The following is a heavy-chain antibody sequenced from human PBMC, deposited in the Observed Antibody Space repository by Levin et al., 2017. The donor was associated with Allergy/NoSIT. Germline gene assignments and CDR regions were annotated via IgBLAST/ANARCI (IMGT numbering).Heavy chain of an antibody. V-gene: IGHV1-24*01. Sequence: GGSLRLSCKVSGYPLSDLSLHWVRQAPGKGLEWMAGFNPEEDKTIYAQKFQGRVTLTEDTASDTAYMELSSLTSEDTGLYYCTTLTVTGPNYFDSWGLGTLVTVSA. CDR2: FNPEEDKT. J-gene: IGHJ4*02. CDR3: TTLTVTGPNYFDS. D-gene: IGHD4-17*01. CDR1: GYPLSDLS.